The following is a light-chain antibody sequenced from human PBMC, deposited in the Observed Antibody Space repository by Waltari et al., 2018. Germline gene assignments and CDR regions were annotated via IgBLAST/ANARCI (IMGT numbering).Light chain of an antibody. CDR1: NIGSKD. V-gene: IGLV3-9*01. CDR3: AVWDCYTVL. Sequence: SYELTQPLSVSVALGQTATITCGGTNIGSKDVQWYQKKAGQAPVLVMYRDSNRPSGIPERFSGSNSGITATLTISRTQAGDDADYYCAVWDCYTVLFGGGTKLTVL. J-gene: IGLJ2*01. CDR2: RDS.